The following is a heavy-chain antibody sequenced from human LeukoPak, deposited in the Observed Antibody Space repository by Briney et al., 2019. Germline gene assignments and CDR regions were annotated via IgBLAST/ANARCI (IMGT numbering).Heavy chain of an antibody. J-gene: IGHJ4*02. Sequence: ASVKVSCKASGGTFSSYAISWVRQATGQGLEWMGWMNPNSGNTGYAQKFQGRVTITRNTSISTAYMELSSLRSEDTAVYYCARGLSDCSGGSCYSDFDYWGQGTLVTVSS. CDR1: GGTFSSYA. CDR3: ARGLSDCSGGSCYSDFDY. V-gene: IGHV1-8*03. CDR2: MNPNSGNT. D-gene: IGHD2-15*01.